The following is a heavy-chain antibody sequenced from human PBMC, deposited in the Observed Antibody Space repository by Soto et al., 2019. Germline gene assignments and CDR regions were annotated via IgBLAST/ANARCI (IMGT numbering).Heavy chain of an antibody. J-gene: IGHJ4*02. CDR1: GGSISSGGYY. D-gene: IGHD3-3*01. CDR3: ARGGWRHIDY. CDR2: IYYSGST. Sequence: SETLSLTCTVSGGSISSGGYYWSWIRQHPGKGLEWIGYIYYSGSTNYNPSLKSRVTISVDTSKNQFSLKLSSVTAADTAVYYCARGGWRHIDYWGKGTLVTVSS. V-gene: IGHV4-61*08.